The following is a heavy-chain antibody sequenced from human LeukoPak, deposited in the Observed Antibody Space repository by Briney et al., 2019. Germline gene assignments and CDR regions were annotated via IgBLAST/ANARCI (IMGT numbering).Heavy chain of an antibody. CDR3: ARNYYDILTGYPSSYGMDV. Sequence: ASVKVSCKASGYTFTSYYMHWVRQAPGQGLEWMGWISAYNGNTNYAQKLQGRVTMTTDTSTSTAYMELRSLRSDDTAVYYCARNYYDILTGYPSSYGMDVWGQGTTVTVSS. CDR1: GYTFTSYY. J-gene: IGHJ6*02. D-gene: IGHD3-9*01. CDR2: ISAYNGNT. V-gene: IGHV1-18*04.